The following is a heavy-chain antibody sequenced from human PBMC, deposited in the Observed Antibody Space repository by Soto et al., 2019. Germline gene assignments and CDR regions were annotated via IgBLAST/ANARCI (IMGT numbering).Heavy chain of an antibody. Sequence: QVQLVESGGGVVQPGRSLRLSCAASGFTFSSYAMHWVRQAPGKGLEWVAVISYDGSNKYDADSVKGRFTISRDNSKNKLDLQMNSLRAEDTAVYYCARAGCDGGSCYTLVGLRYGMDVWGQGTTVTVSS. J-gene: IGHJ6*02. CDR1: GFTFSSYA. D-gene: IGHD2-15*01. CDR3: ARAGCDGGSCYTLVGLRYGMDV. CDR2: ISYDGSNK. V-gene: IGHV3-30-3*01.